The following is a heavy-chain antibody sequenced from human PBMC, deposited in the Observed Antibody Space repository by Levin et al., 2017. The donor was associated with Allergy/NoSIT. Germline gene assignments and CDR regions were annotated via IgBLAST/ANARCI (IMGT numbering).Heavy chain of an antibody. J-gene: IGHJ5*02. Sequence: ASVKVSCKTSGYTFMNHGICWVRQAPGQGLEWIGWISTYEGNTKYEQKFQGRVSMMMDRSTSTVYMELRSLRTDDTAVYFCAREMGQQLGGWFDPWGQGALVTVSS. CDR2: ISTYEGNT. D-gene: IGHD6-13*01. CDR1: GYTFMNHG. CDR3: AREMGQQLGGWFDP. V-gene: IGHV1-18*01.